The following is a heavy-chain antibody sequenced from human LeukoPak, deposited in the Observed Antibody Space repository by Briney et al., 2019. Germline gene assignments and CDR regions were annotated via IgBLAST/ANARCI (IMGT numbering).Heavy chain of an antibody. J-gene: IGHJ6*03. Sequence: PGGSLRLSCAASGFTFSSYEMNWVRQAPGKGLEWVSYVSSSGSTIYYADSVKGRFTISRDNAKNSLYLQMNGLRAEDTAVYYCARGNYGSGRYYYYYYMDVWGKGTTVTVSS. V-gene: IGHV3-48*03. CDR1: GFTFSSYE. CDR2: VSSSGSTI. D-gene: IGHD3-10*01. CDR3: ARGNYGSGRYYYYYYMDV.